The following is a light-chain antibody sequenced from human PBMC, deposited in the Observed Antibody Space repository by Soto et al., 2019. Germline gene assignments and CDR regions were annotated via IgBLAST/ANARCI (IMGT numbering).Light chain of an antibody. Sequence: EIVMTQSPATLSVSPGERATLSCRASQSVSSNLAWYQQKPGQAPRLLIYGASTRATGIPARFSGSGSGTEFTLTISSLQSEDFATYYCLQRSSYPLTFGGGTKVDIK. J-gene: IGKJ4*01. CDR3: LQRSSYPLT. V-gene: IGKV3-15*01. CDR1: QSVSSN. CDR2: GAS.